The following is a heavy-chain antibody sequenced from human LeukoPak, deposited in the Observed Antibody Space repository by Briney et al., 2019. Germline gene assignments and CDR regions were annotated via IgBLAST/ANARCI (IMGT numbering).Heavy chain of an antibody. CDR3: ARAYRSSWYANWFDP. CDR2: IYHSGST. D-gene: IGHD6-13*01. V-gene: IGHV4-38-2*01. J-gene: IGHJ5*02. CDR1: GFTFSSYA. Sequence: PGGSLRLSCAASGFTFSSYAMSWVRQAPGKGLEWIGSIYHSGSTYYNPSLKSRVTISVDTSKNQFSLKLSSVTAADTAVYFCARAYRSSWYANWFDPWGQGTLVTVSS.